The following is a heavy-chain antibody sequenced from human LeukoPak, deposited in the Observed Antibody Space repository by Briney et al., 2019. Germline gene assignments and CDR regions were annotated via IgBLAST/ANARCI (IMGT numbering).Heavy chain of an antibody. J-gene: IGHJ4*02. CDR1: GYTFNIYG. Sequence: ASVKVSCKASGYTFNIYGISWVRRAPGQGLQLMGWISPYTGNTNYTQKFQGRVTMTTDTSTSTAYMELRSLRSDDTAMYYCARNYYDSSGYFAFDYWGQGTLVTVSS. CDR3: ARNYYDSSGYFAFDY. V-gene: IGHV1-18*01. D-gene: IGHD3-22*01. CDR2: ISPYTGNT.